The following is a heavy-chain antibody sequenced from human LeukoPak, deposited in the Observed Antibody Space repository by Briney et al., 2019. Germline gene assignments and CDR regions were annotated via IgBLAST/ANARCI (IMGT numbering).Heavy chain of an antibody. D-gene: IGHD4-17*01. CDR2: ISSTGGNT. CDR1: GFTFSSSA. V-gene: IGHV3-23*01. J-gene: IGHJ4*02. CDR3: ARRGESTNYGDYRFDS. Sequence: GGSLRLSCAASGFTFSSSAMSWVRQAPGKGLEWVSAISSTGGNTYHADSVKGRFTISRDNSKNTLYLQMNSLRVEDTAVYYCARRGESTNYGDYRFDSWGQGTLVIVSS.